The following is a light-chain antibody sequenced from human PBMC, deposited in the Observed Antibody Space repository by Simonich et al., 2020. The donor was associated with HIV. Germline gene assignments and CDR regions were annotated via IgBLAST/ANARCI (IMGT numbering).Light chain of an antibody. Sequence: QSALTQPASVSGSPGQSITISCTGTSSNVGPYNYVSWYQQHPGKSPKLMIYDVSNRPSGVSNRFSGSKSGNTASLTISGLQAEDEADYYCSSYTSSSTLEVFGGGTKLTVL. CDR3: SSYTSSSTLEV. CDR1: SSNVGPYNY. CDR2: DVS. J-gene: IGLJ2*01. V-gene: IGLV2-14*03.